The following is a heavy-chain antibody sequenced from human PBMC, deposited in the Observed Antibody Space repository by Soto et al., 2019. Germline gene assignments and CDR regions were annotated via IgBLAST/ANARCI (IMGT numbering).Heavy chain of an antibody. CDR1: GGSFSGYY. V-gene: IGHV4-34*01. CDR3: ARGSGDIVVVVAATRQAHWFDP. Sequence: QVQLQQWGAGLLKPSETLSLTCAVYGGSFSGYYWSWIRQPPGKGLEWIGEINHSGSTNYNPSLKSRVTISVDTSKNQFSLKLSSVTAADTAVYYCARGSGDIVVVVAATRQAHWFDPWGQGTLVTVSS. D-gene: IGHD2-15*01. CDR2: INHSGST. J-gene: IGHJ5*02.